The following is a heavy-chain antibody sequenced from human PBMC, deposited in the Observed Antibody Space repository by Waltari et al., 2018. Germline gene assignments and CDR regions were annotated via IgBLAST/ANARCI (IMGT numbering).Heavy chain of an antibody. J-gene: IGHJ4*02. CDR3: ASRYCTISRCYSSSWNSFDC. CDR1: GLSFSNYW. CDR2: IKQDGRET. D-gene: IGHD6-13*01. V-gene: IGHV3-7*03. Sequence: EVQLVESGGGLVQPGGSLRLSCAASGLSFSNYWMNWVRQAPGKGLGGGANIKQDGRETYYVDAVKGRFTISRDNAKNSLYLEMNSLRAEDTAVYYCASRYCTISRCYSSSWNSFDCWGQGTLVTVSS.